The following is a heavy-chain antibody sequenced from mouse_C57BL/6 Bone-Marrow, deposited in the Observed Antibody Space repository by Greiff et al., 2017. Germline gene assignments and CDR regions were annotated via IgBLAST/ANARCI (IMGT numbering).Heavy chain of an antibody. Sequence: EVTLMESGGGLVKPGGSLKLSCAASGFTFSSYAMSWVRQTPEKRLEWVATISDGGSYTYYPDNVKGRFTISRDNAKNNLYLQMSHLKSEDTAMYYCARDGYYGSRDFDVWGTGTTVTVSS. V-gene: IGHV5-4*01. J-gene: IGHJ1*03. D-gene: IGHD1-1*01. CDR1: GFTFSSYA. CDR2: ISDGGSYT. CDR3: ARDGYYGSRDFDV.